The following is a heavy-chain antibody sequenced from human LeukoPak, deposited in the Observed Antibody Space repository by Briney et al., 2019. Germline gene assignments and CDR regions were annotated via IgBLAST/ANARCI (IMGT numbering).Heavy chain of an antibody. CDR1: GFTFDDYT. CDR2: SCWVGGST. Sequence: QPGGSLRLSCAASGFTFDDYTMHWARQAPGKGMEWVSLSCWVGGSTYYADSVNCRFTITRDNSKNSLYLQMNSLRTEDTALYYCAKANLRDWLVPTHDYYYDYYMDVWGKGTTVTVSS. V-gene: IGHV3-43*01. J-gene: IGHJ6*03. D-gene: IGHD6-19*01. CDR3: AKANLRDWLVPTHDYYYDYYMDV.